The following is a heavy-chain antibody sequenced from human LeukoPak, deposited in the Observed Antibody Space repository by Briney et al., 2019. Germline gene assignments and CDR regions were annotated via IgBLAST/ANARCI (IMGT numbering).Heavy chain of an antibody. Sequence: SETLSLTCAVSGGSISSYYWSWIRQPPGKGLEWIGYIYYSGSTNYNPSLKSRVTISVDTSKNQFSLKLSSVTAADTAVYYCARGGGATPFFDYWGQGALVTVSS. CDR1: GGSISSYY. CDR3: ARGGGATPFFDY. D-gene: IGHD1-26*01. CDR2: IYYSGST. V-gene: IGHV4-59*01. J-gene: IGHJ4*02.